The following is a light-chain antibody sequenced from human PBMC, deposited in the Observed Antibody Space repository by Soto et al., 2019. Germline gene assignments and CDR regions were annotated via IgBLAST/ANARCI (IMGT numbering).Light chain of an antibody. CDR2: SNN. Sequence: QSVLIQPPATFGTPGQRATIACSGRSSNIGSNTVNWYQQLPGTAPKLLIYSNNQRPSGVPDRFSGSKSGTSASLAISGLQSEDEADYYCAAWDDSLNGYVFGTGTKVTVL. CDR3: AAWDDSLNGYV. V-gene: IGLV1-44*01. CDR1: SSNIGSNT. J-gene: IGLJ1*01.